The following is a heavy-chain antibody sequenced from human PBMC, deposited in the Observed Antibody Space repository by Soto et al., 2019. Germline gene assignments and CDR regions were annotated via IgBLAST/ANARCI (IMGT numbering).Heavy chain of an antibody. Sequence: QVQLVQSGDEVRKPGSSVKVSCKASGYIFVNYGIVWVRQAPGQGLEWMGWGSPYSGNTHYASKVQGRLTMTTDTSTSTAYMDLGSLTSDDTAVYYCAMVDNYVTPTPQDVWGQGTTVTVSS. CDR3: AMVDNYVTPTPQDV. CDR1: GYIFVNYG. J-gene: IGHJ6*02. D-gene: IGHD3-16*01. V-gene: IGHV1-18*01. CDR2: GSPYSGNT.